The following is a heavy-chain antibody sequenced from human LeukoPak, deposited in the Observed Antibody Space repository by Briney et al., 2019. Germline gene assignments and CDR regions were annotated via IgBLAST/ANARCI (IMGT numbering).Heavy chain of an antibody. V-gene: IGHV1-24*01. CDR3: ATYRNELRYFDWLSNYYYYGMDV. Sequence: ASVKVSCKVSGYTLTELSMHWVRQAPGKGLEWMGGFDPEDGETIYAQKIQGRVTMTEDTSTDTAYMELSSLRSEDTAVYYCATYRNELRYFDWLSNYYYYGMDVWGQGTTVTVSS. J-gene: IGHJ6*02. CDR2: FDPEDGET. CDR1: GYTLTELS. D-gene: IGHD3-9*01.